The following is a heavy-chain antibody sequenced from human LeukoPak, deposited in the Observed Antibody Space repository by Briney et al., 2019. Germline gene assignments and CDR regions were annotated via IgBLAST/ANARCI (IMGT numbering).Heavy chain of an antibody. CDR1: SGSISSYY. D-gene: IGHD3-22*01. Sequence: SETLSLTCTVSSGSISSYYWSWIRQPPGKGLEWIGYIYYSGSTNYNPSLKSRVTISVDTSKNQFSLKLSSVTAADTAVYYCARINYDSSGYRSDYWGQGTLVTVSS. CDR2: IYYSGST. V-gene: IGHV4-59*01. CDR3: ARINYDSSGYRSDY. J-gene: IGHJ4*02.